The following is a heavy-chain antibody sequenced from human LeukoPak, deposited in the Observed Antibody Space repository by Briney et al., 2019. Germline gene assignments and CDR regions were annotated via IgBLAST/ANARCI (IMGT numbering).Heavy chain of an antibody. CDR2: INNDGSST. J-gene: IGHJ4*02. CDR1: GCTFSSYW. V-gene: IGHV3-74*01. Sequence: GGSLRLSCAASGCTFSSYWMYWVRQAPGKGLVWVSRINNDGSSTDYADSVKGRFTISRDNAKNTLYLQMNSLRAEDTAVYYCARGGAYQPPTYWGQGTLVTVSS. CDR3: ARGGAYQPPTY. D-gene: IGHD2-2*01.